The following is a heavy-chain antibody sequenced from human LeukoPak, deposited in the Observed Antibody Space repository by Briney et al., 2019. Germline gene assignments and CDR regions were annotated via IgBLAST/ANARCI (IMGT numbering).Heavy chain of an antibody. Sequence: GGSLRLSCAASGFTFSSYSMNWVRQAPGKGLEWVSSISSSSSYIYYADSVKGRFTISRDNAKNSLYLQMNSLRAEDTDVYYCASLHVDTAMATGYYHGMDVWGQGTTVTVSS. CDR1: GFTFSSYS. D-gene: IGHD5-18*01. CDR3: ASLHVDTAMATGYYHGMDV. V-gene: IGHV3-21*01. CDR2: ISSSSSYI. J-gene: IGHJ6*02.